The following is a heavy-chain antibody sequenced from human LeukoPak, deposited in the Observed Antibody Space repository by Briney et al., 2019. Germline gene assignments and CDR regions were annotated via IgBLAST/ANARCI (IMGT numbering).Heavy chain of an antibody. D-gene: IGHD4-23*01. V-gene: IGHV4-39*07. CDR1: GGSISSSSYY. Sequence: SETLSLTCTVSGGSISSSSYYWGWIRQPPGKGLEWIGSIYYSGSTYYNPSLKSRVTISVDTSKNQFSLKLSSVTAADTAVYYCARGIRWLAHDAFDIWGQGTMVTVSS. CDR2: IYYSGST. J-gene: IGHJ3*02. CDR3: ARGIRWLAHDAFDI.